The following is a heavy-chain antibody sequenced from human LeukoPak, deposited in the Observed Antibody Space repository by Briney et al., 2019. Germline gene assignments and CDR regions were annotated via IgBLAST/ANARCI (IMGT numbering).Heavy chain of an antibody. CDR1: GFTFNSYW. Sequence: TGGSLRLSCAASGFTFNSYWMVWFRQAPGKGLVWVSCINPDGSWTLHADSVKGRFATSRDYARNTLYLQMNSLGVEDTAMYYCARYEQRPGVTASDPWSQGTLVTVSS. CDR3: ARYEQRPGVTASDP. V-gene: IGHV3-74*01. CDR2: INPDGSWT. J-gene: IGHJ5*02. D-gene: IGHD2-21*02.